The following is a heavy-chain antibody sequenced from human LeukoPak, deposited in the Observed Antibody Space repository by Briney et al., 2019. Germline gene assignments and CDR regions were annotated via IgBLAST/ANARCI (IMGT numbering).Heavy chain of an antibody. J-gene: IGHJ4*02. V-gene: IGHV4-59*01. D-gene: IGHD4-11*01. Sequence: PSETLSLTCTVSGGSISSDYWSWIRQPQGKGLEWIGYIYYSGRTYYNPSLKSRITISVDTSKNQFSLKLSSVTAADTAVYYCVRGFYSPHYWGQGTLVTVSS. CDR3: VRGFYSPHY. CDR1: GGSISSDY. CDR2: IYYSGRT.